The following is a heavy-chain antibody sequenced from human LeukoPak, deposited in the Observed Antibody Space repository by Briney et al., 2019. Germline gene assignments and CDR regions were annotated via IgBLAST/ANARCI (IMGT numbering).Heavy chain of an antibody. CDR3: TRVEWLREPLFDY. J-gene: IGHJ4*02. CDR1: GFTFGDYA. CDR2: IRSKAYGGTT. Sequence: PGGSLRLSFTASGFTFGDYAMSWVRQAPGKGLEWVGFIRSKAYGGTTEYAASVKGRFTISRDDSKSIAYLQMNSLKTEDTAVYYCTRVEWLREPLFDYWGQGTLVTVSS. V-gene: IGHV3-49*04. D-gene: IGHD5-12*01.